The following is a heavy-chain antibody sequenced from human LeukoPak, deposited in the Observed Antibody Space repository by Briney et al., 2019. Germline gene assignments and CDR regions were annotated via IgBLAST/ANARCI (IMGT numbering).Heavy chain of an antibody. CDR1: IFTFSTYA. V-gene: IGHV3-30*18. Sequence: PGRSLRLSCAASIFTFSTYAMHWVRQVPGKGLEWVAVISFDGSNKYYANSVKGRFTISRDNSKNTLYLQMNSLRAEDTAVYYCAKGSGSYYYFDYWGQGTLVTVSS. CDR3: AKGSGSYYYFDY. D-gene: IGHD3-10*01. CDR2: ISFDGSNK. J-gene: IGHJ4*02.